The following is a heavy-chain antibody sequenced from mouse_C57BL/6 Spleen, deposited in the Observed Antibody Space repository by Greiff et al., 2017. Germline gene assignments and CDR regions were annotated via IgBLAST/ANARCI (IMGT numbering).Heavy chain of an antibody. D-gene: IGHD1-1*01. J-gene: IGHJ4*01. CDR2: ISSGSSTI. V-gene: IGHV5-17*01. Sequence: EVPLVESGGGLVKPGGSLKLSCAASGFTFSDYGMHWVRQAPEKGLEWVAYISSGSSTIYYADTVKGRFTISRDNAKNTLFLQMTSLRSEDTAMYYCARGNYGSSSYYAMDYWGQGTSVTVSS. CDR3: ARGNYGSSSYYAMDY. CDR1: GFTFSDYG.